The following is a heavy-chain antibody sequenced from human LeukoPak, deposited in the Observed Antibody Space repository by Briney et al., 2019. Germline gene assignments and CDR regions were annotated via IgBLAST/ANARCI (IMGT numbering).Heavy chain of an antibody. Sequence: ASVKVSCKASVYTFTGYYMHWVRQAPGQGLEWMGWINPNSGDTNHAQKIQGRVTMTRDTSISTAYMELSSLTSDDTAIYYCAREGGSYRDFDYWGQGTLVTVSS. V-gene: IGHV1-2*02. J-gene: IGHJ4*02. D-gene: IGHD1-26*01. CDR2: INPNSGDT. CDR1: VYTFTGYY. CDR3: AREGGSYRDFDY.